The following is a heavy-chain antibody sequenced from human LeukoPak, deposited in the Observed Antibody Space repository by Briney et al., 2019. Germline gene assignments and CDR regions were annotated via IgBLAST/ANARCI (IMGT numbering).Heavy chain of an antibody. V-gene: IGHV4-31*03. D-gene: IGHD3-10*01. CDR3: ARDPGDGYYYYGMDV. Sequence: PSQTLSLTCTVSGGSISSGGYSWSWLRQHPGKGLEWIGYIYYSGSTYYNPSLKSRVTISVDTSKNQFSLKLSSVTAADTAVYYCARDPGDGYYYYGMDVWGQGTTVTVSS. CDR1: GGSISSGGYS. J-gene: IGHJ6*02. CDR2: IYYSGST.